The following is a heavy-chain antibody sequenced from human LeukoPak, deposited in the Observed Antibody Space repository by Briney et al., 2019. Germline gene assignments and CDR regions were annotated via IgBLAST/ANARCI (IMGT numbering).Heavy chain of an antibody. Sequence: GGSLRLSCTASGFTFGDYAMLWVRQAPGEGLEWVAFISYDGSNKYYADSVKGRFTISRDNSKNTLYLQMNSLRAEDTAVYYCATTYPAARPSLPEYFQHWGQGTLVTVSS. CDR3: ATTYPAARPSLPEYFQH. CDR2: ISYDGSNK. V-gene: IGHV3-30*04. J-gene: IGHJ1*01. D-gene: IGHD6-6*01. CDR1: GFTFGDYA.